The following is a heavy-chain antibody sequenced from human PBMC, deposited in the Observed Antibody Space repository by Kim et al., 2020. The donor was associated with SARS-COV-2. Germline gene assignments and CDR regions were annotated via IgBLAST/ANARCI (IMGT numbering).Heavy chain of an antibody. V-gene: IGHV3-23*01. Sequence: FTISRDNSKNPLYLQMNSLRAEDTAVYYCAKDRILRYFDWLSETIYYFDYWGQGTLVTVSS. D-gene: IGHD3-9*01. CDR3: AKDRILRYFDWLSETIYYFDY. J-gene: IGHJ4*02.